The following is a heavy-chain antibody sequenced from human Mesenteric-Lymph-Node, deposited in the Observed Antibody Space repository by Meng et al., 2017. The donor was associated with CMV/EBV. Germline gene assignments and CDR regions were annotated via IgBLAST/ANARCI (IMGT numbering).Heavy chain of an antibody. CDR3: ARDRDTDWYSPFDY. CDR2: INPKTGGR. D-gene: IGHD3-9*01. V-gene: IGHV1-2*06. Sequence: QVQLVQPVAEVKKPGAAVRVACSASGYTFIDYYINWVRQAPGQGLEWMGRINPKTGGRSYAQNFQGRVTMTRDTSINTAYMEVNRLNSDDTAMYYCARDRDTDWYSPFDYWGPGTLVTVSS. CDR1: GYTFIDYY. J-gene: IGHJ4*02.